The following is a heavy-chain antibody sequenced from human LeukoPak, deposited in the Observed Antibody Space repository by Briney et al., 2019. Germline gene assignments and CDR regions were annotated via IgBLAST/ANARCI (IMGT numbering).Heavy chain of an antibody. D-gene: IGHD2-2*01. CDR1: GFTFSSYA. CDR2: ISYDGSNK. J-gene: IGHJ6*03. Sequence: GGSLRLSCAASGFTFSSYAMHWVRQAPGKGLEWVAVISYDGSNKYYADSVKGRFTISRDNSKNTLYLQMNSLRAEDTAVYYCARGGVVVPPGYMDVWGKGTTVTVSS. V-gene: IGHV3-30-3*01. CDR3: ARGGVVVPPGYMDV.